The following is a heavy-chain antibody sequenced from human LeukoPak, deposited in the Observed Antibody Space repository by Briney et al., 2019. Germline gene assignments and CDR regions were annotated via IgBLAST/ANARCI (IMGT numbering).Heavy chain of an antibody. V-gene: IGHV1-69*13. CDR1: GGTFSNYA. Sequence: GASVKVSCKASGGTFSNYAISWVRQGPGQGLEWMGGIIPIFGTANYAQKFQGRVTITADESTSTAYMELSSLRSEDTAVYYCARARRPYYDSSGYYSGWFDPWGQGTLVTVSS. CDR2: IIPIFGTA. J-gene: IGHJ5*02. D-gene: IGHD3-22*01. CDR3: ARARRPYYDSSGYYSGWFDP.